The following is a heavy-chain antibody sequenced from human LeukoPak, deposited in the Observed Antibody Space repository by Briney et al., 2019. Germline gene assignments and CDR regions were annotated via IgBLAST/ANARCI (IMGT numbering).Heavy chain of an antibody. J-gene: IGHJ4*02. D-gene: IGHD2-21*02. Sequence: GGSLRLSCAASGFTFSSYAMSWVRQAPGKGLEWVSAISGSGGSTYYADSVKGRFTISRDNSENTLYLQMNSLRAEDTAVYYCAKDALAYCGGDCYSDYWGQGTLVTVSS. CDR3: AKDALAYCGGDCYSDY. CDR1: GFTFSSYA. V-gene: IGHV3-23*01. CDR2: ISGSGGST.